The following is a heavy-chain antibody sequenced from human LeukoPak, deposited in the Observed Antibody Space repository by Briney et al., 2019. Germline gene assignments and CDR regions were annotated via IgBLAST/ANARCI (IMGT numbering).Heavy chain of an antibody. Sequence: GGSLRLSCAASGFTFSIYAMSWVRRAPGKGLDWVSAIGGSDGRTYYADSVKGRFTISRDNSKNTLYLQMNSLRAEDTAVYYCAKDTSDRSGYFYYFDYWGQGTLVTVSS. J-gene: IGHJ4*02. CDR2: IGGSDGRT. D-gene: IGHD3-22*01. CDR3: AKDTSDRSGYFYYFDY. V-gene: IGHV3-23*01. CDR1: GFTFSIYA.